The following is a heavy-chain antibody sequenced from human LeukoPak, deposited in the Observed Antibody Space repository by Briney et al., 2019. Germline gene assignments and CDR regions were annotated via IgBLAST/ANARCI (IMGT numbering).Heavy chain of an antibody. CDR2: ISHDGSKK. D-gene: IGHD5-18*01. J-gene: IGHJ4*02. CDR1: GFTLSSYG. Sequence: GGSLRLSCAASGFTLSSYGMHWVRQPQGEGLEWVAVISHDGSKKYSAESVKGRFTISRDNSKNTLYLQTNSLRAEDTAVYYCARANGQLWTTPDYWGQGTLVTISS. CDR3: ARANGQLWTTPDY. V-gene: IGHV3-30*03.